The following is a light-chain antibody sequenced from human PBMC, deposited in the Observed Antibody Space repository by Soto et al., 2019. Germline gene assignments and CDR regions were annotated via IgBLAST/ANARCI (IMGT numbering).Light chain of an antibody. J-gene: IGKJ3*01. V-gene: IGKV2-28*01. CDR2: LGS. CDR1: QSLLHSNGHNY. Sequence: EIVMTQSPLSLPVTPGESASISCRSSQSLLHSNGHNYLDWYVQKPGQSPQLLIYLGSTLAYGVPDRFSGNGSGTDFTLKISRVEAEDVGIYYCMQALQADFTCGPGTKVDIK. CDR3: MQALQADFT.